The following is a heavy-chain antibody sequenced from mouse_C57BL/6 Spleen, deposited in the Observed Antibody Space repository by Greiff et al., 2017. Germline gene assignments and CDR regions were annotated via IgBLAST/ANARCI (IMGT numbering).Heavy chain of an antibody. J-gene: IGHJ3*01. Sequence: EVKLVESGGGLVKPGGSLKLSCAASGFTFSSYTMSWVRQTPEKRLEWVATISGGGGNTYYPDSVKGRFTISRDNAKNTLYLQMSSLRSEDTALYYCARDYYGSRAQAWFAYWGQGTLVTVSA. CDR2: ISGGGGNT. CDR3: ARDYYGSRAQAWFAY. V-gene: IGHV5-9*01. CDR1: GFTFSSYT. D-gene: IGHD1-1*01.